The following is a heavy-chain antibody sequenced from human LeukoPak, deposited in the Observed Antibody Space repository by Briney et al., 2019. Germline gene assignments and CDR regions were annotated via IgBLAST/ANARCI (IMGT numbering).Heavy chain of an antibody. J-gene: IGHJ5*02. Sequence: GGSLRLSCAASGFTFSSYAMSWVRQAPGKGLEWVSGISGSAGGTYYADSVKGRFTISRDNSKNTLYLQVNSLGAEDTAVYYCRSIVVVPASPLGGGNWFNPWGQGTLVTVSS. D-gene: IGHD2-2*01. CDR3: RSIVVVPASPLGGGNWFNP. V-gene: IGHV3-23*01. CDR2: ISGSAGGT. CDR1: GFTFSSYA.